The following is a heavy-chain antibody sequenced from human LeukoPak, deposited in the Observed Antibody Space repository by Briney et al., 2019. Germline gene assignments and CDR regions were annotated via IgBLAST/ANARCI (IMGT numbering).Heavy chain of an antibody. CDR3: AKVPSFGELNAFDI. D-gene: IGHD3-10*01. CDR2: IRYDGSNK. CDR1: GFTFSSYG. V-gene: IGHV3-30*02. Sequence: PGGSLRLSCAASGFTFSSYGMHWVRQAPGKGLERVAFIRYDGSNKYYADSVKGRFTISRDNSKNTLYLQMNSLRAEDTAVYYCAKVPSFGELNAFDIWGQGTMVTVSS. J-gene: IGHJ3*02.